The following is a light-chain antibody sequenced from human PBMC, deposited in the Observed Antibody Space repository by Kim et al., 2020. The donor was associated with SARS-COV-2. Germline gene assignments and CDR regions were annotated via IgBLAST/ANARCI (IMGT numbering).Light chain of an antibody. J-gene: IGKJ2*01. CDR2: ASS. CDR3: QQYYTSPHA. V-gene: IGKV3-20*01. CDR1: QSVSYGR. Sequence: STGESPTLPYRPRQSVSYGRLAWYQERPGEAPGLLIYASSNRASDIPDRYRGSGSGTYFTHTIHRLEPEDFAVYYCQQYYTSPHACGPGTKREI.